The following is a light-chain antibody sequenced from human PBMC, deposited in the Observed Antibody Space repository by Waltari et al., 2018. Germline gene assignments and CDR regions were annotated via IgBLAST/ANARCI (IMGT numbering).Light chain of an antibody. CDR2: AAS. J-gene: IGKJ1*01. V-gene: IGKV1-NL1*01. CDR3: QQYYSIPPT. CDR1: QGISNS. Sequence: DIQMTQSPSSLSASVGDRVTITCRASQGISNSLAWYQQKAGNAPKLLLYAASRLESGVPSRFSRSGSGTEYTLNISRLQPEDFATYYCQQYYSIPPTFGQGTKVEIK.